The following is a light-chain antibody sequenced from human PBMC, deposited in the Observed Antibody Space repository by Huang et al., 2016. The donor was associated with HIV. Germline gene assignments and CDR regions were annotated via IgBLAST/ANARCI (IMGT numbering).Light chain of an antibody. Sequence: AIQMTQSPSSLSASVGDRVTITCRASQAIRNDLGWYQHRPGKAPKLLIYAASELQSGVPLRFRGSGSGTEFTLTISSLQPEDVGTYYCLQDFNYPRTFGQGTTVKI. CDR2: AAS. CDR3: LQDFNYPRT. CDR1: QAIRND. J-gene: IGKJ1*01. V-gene: IGKV1-6*01.